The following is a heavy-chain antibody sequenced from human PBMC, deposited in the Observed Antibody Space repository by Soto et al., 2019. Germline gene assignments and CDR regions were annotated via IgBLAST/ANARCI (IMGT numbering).Heavy chain of an antibody. V-gene: IGHV3-30*18. D-gene: IGHD4-17*01. CDR3: AKDNYDDYPYYYGMDV. J-gene: IGHJ6*02. Sequence: GGSLRLSCAASGFTFSSYGMHWVRQAPGKGLEWVAVISYDGSNKYYADSVKGRFTISRDNSKNTLYLQMNSLRAEDTAVYYCAKDNYDDYPYYYGMDVWGQGTTVTVSS. CDR2: ISYDGSNK. CDR1: GFTFSSYG.